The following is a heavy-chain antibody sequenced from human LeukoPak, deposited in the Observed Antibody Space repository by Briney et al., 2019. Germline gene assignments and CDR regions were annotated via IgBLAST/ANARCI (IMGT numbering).Heavy chain of an antibody. D-gene: IGHD4-17*01. J-gene: IGHJ4*02. CDR2: IYYSGST. CDR3: ARGPTTVTTFDY. V-gene: IGHV4-59*01. Sequence: SETLSLTCTVSGGSISSYCWSCIRHPPGKGLEWIGYIYYSGSTNYNPSLKSRVPTSVDTSKNQFSLKLSSVTAADTAVYYCARGPTTVTTFDYWGQGNLVTVSS. CDR1: GGSISSYC.